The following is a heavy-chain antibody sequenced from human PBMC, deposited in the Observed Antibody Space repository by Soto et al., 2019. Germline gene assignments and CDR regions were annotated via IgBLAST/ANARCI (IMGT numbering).Heavy chain of an antibody. Sequence: ASVNVSCKASGYTFTSYAMHWVRQAPGQRLEWMGWINAGNGNTKYSQKFQGRVTITRDTSASTAYMELSSLRSEDTAVYYCARTGWGDLNWFDPWGQGTLVTVSS. CDR2: INAGNGNT. CDR3: ARTGWGDLNWFDP. CDR1: GYTFTSYA. J-gene: IGHJ5*02. D-gene: IGHD6-19*01. V-gene: IGHV1-3*01.